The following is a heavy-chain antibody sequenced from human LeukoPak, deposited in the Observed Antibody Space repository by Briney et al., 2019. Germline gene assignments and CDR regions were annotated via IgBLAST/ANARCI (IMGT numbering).Heavy chain of an antibody. V-gene: IGHV3-21*01. CDR3: ARELGMSNFDY. Sequence: GGSLRLSCAASGFTFSSYTMNWVRQAPGKGLEWVSSISSSSSYIYYADSMKGRFTISRDNAKNSLYLQMNSLRAEDTAVYYCARELGMSNFDYWGQGTLVTVSS. CDR1: GFTFSSYT. J-gene: IGHJ4*02. CDR2: ISSSSSYI. D-gene: IGHD7-27*01.